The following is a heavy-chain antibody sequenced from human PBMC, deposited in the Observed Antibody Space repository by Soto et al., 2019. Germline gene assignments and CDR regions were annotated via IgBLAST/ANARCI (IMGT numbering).Heavy chain of an antibody. J-gene: IGHJ4*02. V-gene: IGHV1-69*13. CDR1: GGTFSSYA. D-gene: IGHD6-19*01. Sequence: SVKVSCKASGGTFSSYAISWVRQAPGQGLEWMGGIIPIFGTANYAQKFQGRVTITADESTSTAYMELSSLRSEDTAVYYCAKGIAVAGRAYFDYWGQGTLVTVLL. CDR2: IIPIFGTA. CDR3: AKGIAVAGRAYFDY.